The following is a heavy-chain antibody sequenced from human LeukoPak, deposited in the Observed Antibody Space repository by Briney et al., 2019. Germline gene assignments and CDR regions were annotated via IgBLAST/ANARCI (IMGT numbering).Heavy chain of an antibody. Sequence: PSETLSLTCAVYGGSFSGYYWSWIRQPPGKGLEWIGEINHSGSTSYNPSLKSRVTISVDTSKNQFSLKVSSVTAADTAVYYCARWIVGATFDDWGQGTLVTVSS. CDR1: GGSFSGYY. J-gene: IGHJ5*02. CDR2: INHSGST. V-gene: IGHV4-34*01. CDR3: ARWIVGATFDD. D-gene: IGHD1-26*01.